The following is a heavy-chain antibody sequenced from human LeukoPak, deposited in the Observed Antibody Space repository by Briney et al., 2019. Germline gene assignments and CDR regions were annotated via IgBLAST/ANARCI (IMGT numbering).Heavy chain of an antibody. J-gene: IGHJ4*02. CDR1: GFTFSSYW. CDR2: IKEDGSEK. Sequence: GGSLRLFCAASGFTFSSYWMSWVRQAPGKGLEWVADIKEDGSEKYYVDSVKGRSTIPRDNAKNSLYLQMNSLRVEDTAVYYCALNPDYYGSGSFDYWGQGTLVTVSS. CDR3: ALNPDYYGSGSFDY. V-gene: IGHV3-7*01. D-gene: IGHD3-10*01.